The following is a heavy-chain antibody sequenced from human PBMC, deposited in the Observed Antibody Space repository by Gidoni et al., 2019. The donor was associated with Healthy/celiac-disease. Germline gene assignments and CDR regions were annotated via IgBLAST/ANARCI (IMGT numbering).Heavy chain of an antibody. Sequence: EVQLGESGGGLVQPGGSLRLSCAASGFAFSRYWMSWVRQAPGKGLEWVANIKQYGSEKYYVVSVKGRCTISRDNAKNSLYLQMNSLRAEDTAVYYCARAINLTNTFYGMDVWGQGTTVTVSS. V-gene: IGHV3-7*01. CDR2: IKQYGSEK. CDR3: ARAINLTNTFYGMDV. J-gene: IGHJ6*02. CDR1: GFAFSRYW.